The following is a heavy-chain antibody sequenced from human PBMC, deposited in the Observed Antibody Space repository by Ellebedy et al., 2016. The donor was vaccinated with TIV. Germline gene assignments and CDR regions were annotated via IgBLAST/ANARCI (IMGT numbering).Heavy chain of an antibody. CDR3: TKDGSGTMNF. Sequence: GESLKISCAVSGFTFSTSWMSSVRQAPGQGLEWVANMNGDGNERYYVDSVEGRFTITRDHTRNSLYLQMNSLRADDTAVYYCTKDGSGTMNFWGQGTLVTVSS. V-gene: IGHV3-7*01. J-gene: IGHJ4*02. CDR2: MNGDGNER. D-gene: IGHD1-1*01. CDR1: GFTFSTSW.